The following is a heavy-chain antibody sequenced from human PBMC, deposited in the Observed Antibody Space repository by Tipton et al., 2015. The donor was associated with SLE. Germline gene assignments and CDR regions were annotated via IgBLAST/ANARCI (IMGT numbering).Heavy chain of an antibody. V-gene: IGHV4-59*08. D-gene: IGHD1-26*01. Sequence: LRLSCTVSGSPISSFYWTWIRQPPGRGLEWIGHIPFTGTATYNPSLKSRVAISIDTSKNQMSLTLTSVTAADTAVYYCARRVTNVNKGGDWLDPWGQGNSVPVS. J-gene: IGHJ5*02. CDR3: ARRVTNVNKGGDWLDP. CDR2: IPFTGTA. CDR1: GSPISSFY.